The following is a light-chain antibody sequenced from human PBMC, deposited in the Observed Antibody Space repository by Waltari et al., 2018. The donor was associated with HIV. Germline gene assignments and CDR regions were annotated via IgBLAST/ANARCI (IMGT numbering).Light chain of an antibody. V-gene: IGLV1-44*01. CDR2: SNN. J-gene: IGLJ1*01. CDR3: AAWDDSLKGGA. CDR1: PSNIGGNT. Sequence: QSVLAQPPSASGTPGQRVTIPCSGSPSNIGGNTVSWYQQLPGTAPKLLIYSNNERPSGVPDRLSGSTSGTSASLVISGLQSEDEADYYCAAWDDSLKGGAFGTGTKVTVL.